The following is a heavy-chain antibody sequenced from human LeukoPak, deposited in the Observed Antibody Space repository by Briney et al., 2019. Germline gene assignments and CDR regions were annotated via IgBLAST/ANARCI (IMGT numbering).Heavy chain of an antibody. Sequence: GASVTVSCKASGYTFIIYGISWVRQAPGQGLEWMGWISGDSGNTNYAQKLQGRVTMTTDTSATTAYLELRSLRSDDTAIYYCAREDTRRGSRGYFDFWGQGTLVNVSS. CDR2: ISGDSGNT. CDR3: AREDTRRGSRGYFDF. J-gene: IGHJ4*02. CDR1: GYTFIIYG. V-gene: IGHV1-18*01.